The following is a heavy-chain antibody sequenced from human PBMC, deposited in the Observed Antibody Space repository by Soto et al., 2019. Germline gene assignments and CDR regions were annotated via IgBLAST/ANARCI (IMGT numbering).Heavy chain of an antibody. CDR3: AKDIRDYGAFSYHMDV. D-gene: IGHD3-10*01. CDR1: GFIFDDYA. Sequence: EVQLVESGGGLVQPGRSLRLSCAASGFIFDDYAMHWVRQTPGKGLEWVSGISWNSGSIGFADSVKGRFTISRDNARNSLYLQMNSLRTEDTALYYCAKDIRDYGAFSYHMDVWGKGTTVTVSS. CDR2: ISWNSGSI. J-gene: IGHJ6*03. V-gene: IGHV3-9*01.